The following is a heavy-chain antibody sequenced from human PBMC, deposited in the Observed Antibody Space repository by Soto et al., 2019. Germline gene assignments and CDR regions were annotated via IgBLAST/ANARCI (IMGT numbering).Heavy chain of an antibody. V-gene: IGHV3-30*03. CDR1: GFTFSSYG. D-gene: IGHD3-16*02. Sequence: GGSLRLSCAASGFTFSSYGMHWVRQAPGKGLEWVAVISYDGSNKYYADSVKGRFTISRDNSKNTLYLQMNSLRAEDTAVYYCATDGWQDDYIWGSYRFDYWGQGTLVTVSS. CDR3: ATDGWQDDYIWGSYRFDY. CDR2: ISYDGSNK. J-gene: IGHJ4*02.